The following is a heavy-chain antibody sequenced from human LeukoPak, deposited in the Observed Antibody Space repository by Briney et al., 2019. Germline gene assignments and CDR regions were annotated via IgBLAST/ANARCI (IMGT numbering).Heavy chain of an antibody. CDR1: GGSVSSGSYY. J-gene: IGHJ4*02. CDR3: ARETTVTVFDY. Sequence: SETLSLTCTVSGGSVSSGSYYWGWIRQPPGKGLEWIGYIYYSGSTNYNPSLKSRVTISVDTSKNQFSLKLSSVTAADTAVYYCARETTVTVFDYWGQGTLVTVSS. CDR2: IYYSGST. V-gene: IGHV4-61*01. D-gene: IGHD4-17*01.